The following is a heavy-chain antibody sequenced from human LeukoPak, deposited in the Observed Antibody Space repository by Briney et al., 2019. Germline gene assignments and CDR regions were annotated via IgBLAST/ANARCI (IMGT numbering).Heavy chain of an antibody. D-gene: IGHD1-26*01. CDR2: MYYSGTI. CDR3: ARGTSKWDAFDI. J-gene: IGHJ3*02. CDR1: GGSISSSSYY. Sequence: PSETLSLTCTVSGGSISSSSYYWGWIRQPPGKGLEWIGSMYYSGTIYYNPSLKSRVTMSVDTSKNQFSLKLSSVTAADTAVYYCARGTSKWDAFDIWGQGTMVTVSS. V-gene: IGHV4-39*07.